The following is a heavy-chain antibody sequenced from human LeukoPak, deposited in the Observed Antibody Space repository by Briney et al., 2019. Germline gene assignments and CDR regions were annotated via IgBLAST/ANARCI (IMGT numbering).Heavy chain of an antibody. D-gene: IGHD1-26*01. V-gene: IGHV3-23*01. J-gene: IGHJ5*01. CDR1: GFTFANYA. CDR3: ARGGWAGAPPFDS. Sequence: PGGSLRLSCAASGFTFANYAMTWVRQAPGKGLQWVSSINDGGGIVYYADSVKGRFTISRDNSKKSLYLDIQSLRVDDTAFYFCARGGWAGAPPFDSWGQGVLVTVSS. CDR2: INDGGGIV.